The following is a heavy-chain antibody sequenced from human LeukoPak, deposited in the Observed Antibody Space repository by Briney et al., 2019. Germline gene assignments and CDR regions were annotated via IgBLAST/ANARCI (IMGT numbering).Heavy chain of an antibody. Sequence: GGSLRLSCAASGFTFRNSGIHWVRQAPGKGLEWVALISYDGSNKYYADSVKGRFTISRGNSKNTLYLQMNSLRDEDTAMYYCAKMGGDYYWLFYFDSWGQGTLVTVPS. CDR3: AKMGGDYYWLFYFDS. V-gene: IGHV3-30*18. CDR1: GFTFRNSG. J-gene: IGHJ4*02. CDR2: ISYDGSNK. D-gene: IGHD3-22*01.